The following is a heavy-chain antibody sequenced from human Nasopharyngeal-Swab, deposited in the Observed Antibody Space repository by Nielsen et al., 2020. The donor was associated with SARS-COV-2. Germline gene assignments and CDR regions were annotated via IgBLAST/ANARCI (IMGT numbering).Heavy chain of an antibody. Sequence: WIRQPPGKGLEWIGEIYHSGSTNYNPSLKSRVTISVDKSKNQFSQKLSSVTAADTAVYYCARQPDRYYYDSSGYSDYWGQGTLVTVSS. CDR2: IYHSGST. V-gene: IGHV4-4*02. J-gene: IGHJ4*02. D-gene: IGHD3-22*01. CDR3: ARQPDRYYYDSSGYSDY.